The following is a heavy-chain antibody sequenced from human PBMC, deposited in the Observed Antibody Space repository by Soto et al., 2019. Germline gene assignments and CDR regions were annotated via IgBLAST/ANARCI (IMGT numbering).Heavy chain of an antibody. V-gene: IGHV4-4*07. CDR3: VRGRAYSVYDF. Sequence: SETLSLTCTVSGGSISGHSWIWVRQPAGKGLEWIGHIYPSGSTSYNPSLRSRVTMSLDTSSNQIFLNLTSVTAADTAVFYCVRGRAYSVYDFWGPGTLVTVSS. CDR1: GGSISGHS. D-gene: IGHD5-12*01. CDR2: IYPSGST. J-gene: IGHJ4*02.